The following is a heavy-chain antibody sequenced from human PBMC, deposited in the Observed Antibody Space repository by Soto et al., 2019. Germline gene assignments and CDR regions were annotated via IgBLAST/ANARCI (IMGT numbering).Heavy chain of an antibody. J-gene: IGHJ4*02. CDR2: IYPGDHET. CDR1: GYTFSNFW. Sequence: PGASLKISCQSSGYTFSNFWIGWVRQLPGKGLEWMGIIYPGDHETRYSPSFHGKVTISADRSITTAYLQWNSLEASDTAFYFCARSPRSSPYFDYWGQGALVTVSS. CDR3: ARSPRSSPYFDY. V-gene: IGHV5-51*01. D-gene: IGHD6-13*01.